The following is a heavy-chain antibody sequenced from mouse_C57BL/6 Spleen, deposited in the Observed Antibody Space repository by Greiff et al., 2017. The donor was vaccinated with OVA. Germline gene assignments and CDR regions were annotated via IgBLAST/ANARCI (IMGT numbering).Heavy chain of an antibody. CDR2: ISNGGGST. CDR1: GFTFSDYY. V-gene: IGHV5-12*01. D-gene: IGHD1-1*01. J-gene: IGHJ4*01. CDR3: ARRSSYNYAMDY. Sequence: DVKLVESGGGLVQPGGSLKLSCAASGFTFSDYYMYWVRQTPEKRLEWVAYISNGGGSTYYPDTVKGRFTISRDNAKNTRYLQMSRLKSEDTAMYYCARRSSYNYAMDYWGQGTSVTVSS.